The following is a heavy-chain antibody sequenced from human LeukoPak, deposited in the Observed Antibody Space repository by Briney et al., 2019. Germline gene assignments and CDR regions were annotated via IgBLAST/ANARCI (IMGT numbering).Heavy chain of an antibody. V-gene: IGHV1-2*02. CDR1: GYTFTGYY. CDR3: ARVLLRYSSSWYNDY. D-gene: IGHD6-13*01. J-gene: IGHJ4*02. CDR2: INPNSGGA. Sequence: ASVKVSCKASGYTFTGYYMHWVRQAPGQGLEWMGWINPNSGGASYAQKFQGRVTMTRDTSISTAYMELSNLRSDDTAVYCCARVLLRYSSSWYNDYWGQGTLVTVSS.